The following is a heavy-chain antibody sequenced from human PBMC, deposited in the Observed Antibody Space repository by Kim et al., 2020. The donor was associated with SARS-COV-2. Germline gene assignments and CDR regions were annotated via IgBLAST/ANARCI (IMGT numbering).Heavy chain of an antibody. CDR2: ITGSGAWT. D-gene: IGHD6-19*01. CDR3: AKDPMAGDKGVWFDL. CDR1: GFTFSTYA. V-gene: IGHV3-23*01. Sequence: GGSLRLSCAASGFTFSTYALSWVRQAPGKGLEWVSTITGSGAWTYYADSVKGRFTISRDTSKNTVYLQMNSLRAEDTALYYCAKDPMAGDKGVWFDLWGQGTQVTVSS. J-gene: IGHJ5*02.